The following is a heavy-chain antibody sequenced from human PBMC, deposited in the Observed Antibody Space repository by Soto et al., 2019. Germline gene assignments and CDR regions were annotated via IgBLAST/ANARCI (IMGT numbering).Heavy chain of an antibody. CDR3: AKDQVQWELRYYFDY. CDR1: GFTFSSYG. J-gene: IGHJ4*02. V-gene: IGHV3-30*18. CDR2: ISYDGSNK. D-gene: IGHD1-26*01. Sequence: QVQLVESGGGVVQPGRSLRLSCAASGFTFSSYGMHWVRQAPGKGLEWVAVISYDGSNKYYADSVKGRFTISRDNSKNTLYLQMNSLRAEDTAVYYCAKDQVQWELRYYFDYWGQGTLLTVSS.